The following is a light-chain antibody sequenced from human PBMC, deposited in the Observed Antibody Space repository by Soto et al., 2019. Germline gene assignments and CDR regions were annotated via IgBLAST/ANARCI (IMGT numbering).Light chain of an antibody. Sequence: EIVMTQSPATLSVSPGERATLSCRASQSVSSDLAWYQQKPGQAPRLLMYGASTRATGVPARVSGSGSGTEFTLTISSLQSEDFAVYYCQQYNNWPQWTFGQGTQVEIK. CDR2: GAS. CDR1: QSVSSD. J-gene: IGKJ1*01. V-gene: IGKV3-15*01. CDR3: QQYNNWPQWT.